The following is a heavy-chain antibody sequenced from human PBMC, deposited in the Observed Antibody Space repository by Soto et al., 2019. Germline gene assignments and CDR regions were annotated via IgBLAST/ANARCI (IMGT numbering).Heavy chain of an antibody. CDR1: GFTFSSYA. CDR2: ISGSGGST. V-gene: IGHV3-23*01. CDR3: AKDPIAAACISWFDP. J-gene: IGHJ5*02. D-gene: IGHD6-25*01. Sequence: EVQLLESGGGLVQPGGSLRLSCAASGFTFSSYAMSWVRQAPGKGLEWVSAISGSGGSTYYADSVKGRFTISRDNSKNKLYLQMNSLRAEETAVYYCAKDPIAAACISWFDPWGQGTLVTVSS.